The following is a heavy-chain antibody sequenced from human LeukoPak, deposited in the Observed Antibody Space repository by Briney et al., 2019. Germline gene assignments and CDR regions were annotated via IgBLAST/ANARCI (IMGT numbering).Heavy chain of an antibody. CDR1: GFTFSDYG. CDR2: ISSNGGST. J-gene: IGHJ4*02. CDR3: ARDRAGAADY. Sequence: QAGGSLRLSCAASGFTFSDYGIHWVRQAPGKGLEYVSAISSNGGSTYYTNSVKGRFTISRDNSKNTLYLQMGSLRADDMAVYYCARDRAGAADYWGQGTLVTVSS. D-gene: IGHD1-26*01. V-gene: IGHV3-64*01.